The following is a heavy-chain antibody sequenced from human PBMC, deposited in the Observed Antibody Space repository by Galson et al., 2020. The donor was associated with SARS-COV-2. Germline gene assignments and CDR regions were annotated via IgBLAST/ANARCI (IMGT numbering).Heavy chain of an antibody. D-gene: IGHD3-10*01. CDR2: IWYDGSNK. Sequence: GESLKISCAASGFIFSSYGMHWVRQAPGKGLEWVAVIWYDGSNKYYADSVKGRFTISRDNSKNTLYLQMNSLRAEDTAVYYCASTPGGYYGMDVWGQGTTVTVSS. V-gene: IGHV3-33*01. CDR3: ASTPGGYYGMDV. J-gene: IGHJ6*02. CDR1: GFIFSSYG.